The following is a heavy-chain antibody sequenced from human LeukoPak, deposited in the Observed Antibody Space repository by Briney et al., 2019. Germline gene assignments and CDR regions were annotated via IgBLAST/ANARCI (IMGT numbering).Heavy chain of an antibody. Sequence: PSETLSLTCTVSGDSISRYYWSWIRQPAGKGLEWIGRIYNGGIITYNPSLKSRVTMSIDTSNNQFSLRLRFVTAADTAVYYCAGSYDAFDIWGQGTMVTVSS. V-gene: IGHV4-4*07. J-gene: IGHJ3*02. CDR3: AGSYDAFDI. CDR2: IYNGGII. CDR1: GDSISRYY. D-gene: IGHD2-15*01.